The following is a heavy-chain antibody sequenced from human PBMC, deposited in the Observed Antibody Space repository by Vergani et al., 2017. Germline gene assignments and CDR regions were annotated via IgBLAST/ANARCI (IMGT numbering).Heavy chain of an antibody. D-gene: IGHD2-2*01. Sequence: QVQLVESGGGVVQPGGSLRLSCAASGFSFSTYGMHWVRQAPGRGLEWVAFLRYDGSNEYYGDAVKGRFIISRDNSKNMLSLEMHSLRPEDTAVYYCANSYCSSLSCYAFYGVEVWGQGTTVTV. J-gene: IGHJ6*02. CDR1: GFSFSTYG. CDR3: ANSYCSSLSCYAFYGVEV. CDR2: LRYDGSNE. V-gene: IGHV3-30*02.